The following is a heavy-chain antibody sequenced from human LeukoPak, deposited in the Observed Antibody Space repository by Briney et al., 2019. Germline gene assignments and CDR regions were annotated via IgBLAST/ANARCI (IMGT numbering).Heavy chain of an antibody. D-gene: IGHD6-6*01. J-gene: IGHJ5*02. Sequence: GASVKVSCKASGGTFSIYAINWVRQAPGQGLEWMGGIIPLFGTPNYAQKFQGRVTITADESTNTAYMELNSLRSEDTAVYYCARGTEEYSKSSGWFDPWGQGTLVIVSS. CDR2: IIPLFGTP. V-gene: IGHV1-69*13. CDR1: GGTFSIYA. CDR3: ARGTEEYSKSSGWFDP.